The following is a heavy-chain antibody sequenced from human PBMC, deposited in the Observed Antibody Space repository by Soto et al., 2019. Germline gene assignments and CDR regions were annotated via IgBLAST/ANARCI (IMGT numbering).Heavy chain of an antibody. CDR2: TYYRSKWYN. CDR1: GDSVSSNSAA. V-gene: IGHV6-1*01. Sequence: SQTLSLTCAISGDSVSSNSAAWNWIRQSPSRGLEWLGRTYYRSKWYNDYAVSVKSRITINPDTSKNQFSLQLNSVTPEDTAVYYCARGFVDADYGGNSRYNWFDPWGQGTLVTVSS. J-gene: IGHJ5*02. CDR3: ARGFVDADYGGNSRYNWFDP. D-gene: IGHD4-17*01.